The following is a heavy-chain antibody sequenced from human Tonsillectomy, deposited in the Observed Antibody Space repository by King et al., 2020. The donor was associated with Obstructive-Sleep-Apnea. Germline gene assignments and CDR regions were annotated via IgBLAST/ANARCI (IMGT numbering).Heavy chain of an antibody. CDR2: ISSSSSYI. CDR1: GFTFSSYS. J-gene: IGHJ5*02. V-gene: IGHV3-21*01. CDR3: ARDWTVTTNNWFDP. Sequence: VQLVESGGGLVKPGGSLRLSCAASGFTFSSYSMNWVRQAPGKGLEWVSSISSSSSYIFYADSVKGRFTISRDNAKNSLYLQMNSLRAEDTAVYYCARDWTVTTNNWFDPWGQGTLVTVSS. D-gene: IGHD4-17*01.